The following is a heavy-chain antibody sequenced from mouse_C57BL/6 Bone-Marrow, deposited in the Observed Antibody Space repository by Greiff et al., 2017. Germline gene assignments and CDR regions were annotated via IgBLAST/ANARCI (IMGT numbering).Heavy chain of an antibody. CDR1: GFTFSDFY. V-gene: IGHV7-1*01. D-gene: IGHD4-1*01. Sequence: EVQLVESGGGLVQSGRSLRLSCATSGFTFSDFYMEWVRQAPGKGLEWIAASRNKANDYTTEYSASVKGRFIVSRDTSQSILYLQMNVLRAEDTAIYYCARDLGRGYFDYWGQGTTLTVSS. CDR2: SRNKANDYTT. CDR3: ARDLGRGYFDY. J-gene: IGHJ2*01.